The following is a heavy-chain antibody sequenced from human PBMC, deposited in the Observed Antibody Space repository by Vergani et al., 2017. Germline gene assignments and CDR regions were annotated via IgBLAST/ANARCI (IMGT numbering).Heavy chain of an antibody. CDR1: GGTFSSYA. J-gene: IGHJ4*02. CDR2: IIPIFGTA. D-gene: IGHD2-15*01. V-gene: IGHV1-69*01. CDR3: AGEGGYCSGGSCYSPGXRVV. Sequence: QVQLVQSGAEVKKPGSSVKVSRKASGGTFSSYAISWVRQAPGQGLEWMGGIIPIFGTANYAQKFQGRVTITADESTSTAYMELSSLRSEDTAVYYCAGEGGYCSGGSCYSPGXRVVWGQGTLVTVSS.